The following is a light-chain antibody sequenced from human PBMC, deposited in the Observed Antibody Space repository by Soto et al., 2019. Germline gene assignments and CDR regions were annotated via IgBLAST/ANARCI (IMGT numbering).Light chain of an antibody. V-gene: IGKV3-20*01. CDR3: QQSYSTPLT. CDR1: QTVSSSY. Sequence: DIVLTQSPGTLSLSPGERATLSCRASQTVSSSYLAWYQQKPGQAPRLLIYGASTRAAGIPDRFSGSGSGTDFTLTISRLEPEDFATYYCQQSYSTPLTFGGGTKVEIK. J-gene: IGKJ4*01. CDR2: GAS.